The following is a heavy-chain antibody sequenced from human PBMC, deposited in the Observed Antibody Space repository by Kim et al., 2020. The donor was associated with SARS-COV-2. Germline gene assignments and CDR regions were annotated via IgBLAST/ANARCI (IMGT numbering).Heavy chain of an antibody. V-gene: IGHV3-11*04. D-gene: IGHD3-9*01. CDR3: ARAGTYYDILTGYGLDAFDI. Sequence: PFTISRDNAKNSLYLQMNSLRSEDTAVYYCARAGTYYDILTGYGLDAFDIWGQGTMVTVSS. J-gene: IGHJ3*02.